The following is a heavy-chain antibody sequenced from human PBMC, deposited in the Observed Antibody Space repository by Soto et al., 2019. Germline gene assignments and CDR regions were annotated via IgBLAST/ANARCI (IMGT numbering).Heavy chain of an antibody. Sequence: EVKVDESGGGLIHPGGSLRLSCEASGINVTSNFMTWVRQAPGKGLEWVSVIYRGGSTNYADSVKGRFTVSRDDAKNTMYLHMSSLRVEDTAIYFCATDKTHYYYYHGMDVWGQGTTVTV. J-gene: IGHJ6*02. CDR1: GINVTSNF. CDR3: ATDKTHYYYYHGMDV. V-gene: IGHV3-53*01. CDR2: IYRGGST.